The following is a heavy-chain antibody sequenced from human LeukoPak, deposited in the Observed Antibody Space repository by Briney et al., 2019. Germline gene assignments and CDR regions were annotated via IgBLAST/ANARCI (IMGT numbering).Heavy chain of an antibody. CDR1: GGTFSSYA. CDR2: IIPILGIA. CDR3: ARGSVESYSDY. J-gene: IGHJ4*02. V-gene: IGHV1-69*04. Sequence: SVKVSCKASGGTFSSYAISWVRQAPGQGLEWMGRIIPILGIANYAQKFQGRVTITVDKSTSTAYMELSSLRSEDTAVYYCARGSVESYSDYWGQGTLVTVSS. D-gene: IGHD5-24*01.